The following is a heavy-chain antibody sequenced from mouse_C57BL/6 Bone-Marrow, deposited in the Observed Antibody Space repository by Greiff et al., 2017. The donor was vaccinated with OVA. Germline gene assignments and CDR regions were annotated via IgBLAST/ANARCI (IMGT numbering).Heavy chain of an antibody. V-gene: IGHV1-54*01. CDR1: GYAFTNYL. CDR2: INPGSGGT. D-gene: IGHD1-1*01. Sequence: VQLVESGAELVRPGTSVKVSCKASGYAFTNYLIEWVKQRPGQGLEWIGVINPGSGGTNYNEKFKGKATLTADKSSSTAYMPLSSLTSEDSAVYFCARRGHYYGSSYAWFAYWGQGTLVTVSA. CDR3: ARRGHYYGSSYAWFAY. J-gene: IGHJ3*01.